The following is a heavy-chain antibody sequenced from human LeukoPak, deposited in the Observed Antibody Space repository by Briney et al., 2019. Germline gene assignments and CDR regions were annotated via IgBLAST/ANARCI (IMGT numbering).Heavy chain of an antibody. CDR2: ISSSGSTI. D-gene: IGHD1-26*01. CDR1: GFTFSDYY. Sequence: GGSLRLSCAASGFTFSDYYMSWIRQAPGKGLEWVSYISSSGSTIYYADSVKGRFTISRDNAKNSLYLQMNSLRAEDTAVYYCARGPGVGAINSDAFDIWGQGTMVTVSS. J-gene: IGHJ3*02. CDR3: ARGPGVGAINSDAFDI. V-gene: IGHV3-11*04.